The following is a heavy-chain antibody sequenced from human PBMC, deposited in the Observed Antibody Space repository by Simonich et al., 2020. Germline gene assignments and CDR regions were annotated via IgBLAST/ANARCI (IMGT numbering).Heavy chain of an antibody. J-gene: IGHJ4*02. V-gene: IGHV1-18*01. Sequence: QVQLVQSGAEVKKPGASVKVSCKASGYTFTSYGISWVRQAPGQGLEWMGGSSAYNENTKYAQKLQGRVTMTTDTSTSTAYMELRSLRSDDTAVYYCARDQGGRAAAATDYWGQGTLVTVSS. D-gene: IGHD6-13*01. CDR1: GYTFTSYG. CDR2: SSAYNENT. CDR3: ARDQGGRAAAATDY.